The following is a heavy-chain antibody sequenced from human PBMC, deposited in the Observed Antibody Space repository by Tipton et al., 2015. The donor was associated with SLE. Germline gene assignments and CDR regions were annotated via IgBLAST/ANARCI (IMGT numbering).Heavy chain of an antibody. D-gene: IGHD5-12*01. CDR2: ITGVGGTA. CDR3: AREPTTIDAFDI. CDR1: GFTFSDYA. J-gene: IGHJ3*02. V-gene: IGHV3-23*01. Sequence: GSLRLSCAASGFTFSDYAMSWVRQAPGTGLEWVSAITGVGGTAYFADSVKGRFTMSRDNSKNTLYLQMNSLRAEDTAVYYCAREPTTIDAFDIWGQGTMVTVSS.